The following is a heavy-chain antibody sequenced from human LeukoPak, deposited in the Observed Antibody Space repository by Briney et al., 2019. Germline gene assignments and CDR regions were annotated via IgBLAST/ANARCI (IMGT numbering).Heavy chain of an antibody. CDR2: INYSGTT. V-gene: IGHV4-39*01. D-gene: IGHD6-6*01. CDR3: AAPYSASLCYDY. CDR1: GGSISSSSYY. Sequence: SETLSLTCTVSGGSISSSSYYWGWVRQPPGKGLEWIGSINYSGTTYYNPSLKSRVTISVDTSNNQFSLKLNSVTAADTAVYYCAAPYSASLCYDYWGQGTLATVSS. J-gene: IGHJ4*02.